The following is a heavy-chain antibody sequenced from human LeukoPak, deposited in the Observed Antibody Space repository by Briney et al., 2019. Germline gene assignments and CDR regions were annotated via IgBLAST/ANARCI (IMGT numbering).Heavy chain of an antibody. CDR1: GFTFSSYE. V-gene: IGHV3-48*03. D-gene: IGHD3-10*01. CDR2: ISSSGSTI. CDR3: ARVAWFGEFEY. Sequence: GGSLRLSCAASGFTFSSYEMNWVRQAPGEGLEWVSYISSSGSTIYYADSVKGRFTISRDNAKNSLYLQMNSLRADDTAVYYCARVAWFGEFEYWGQGTLVTVSS. J-gene: IGHJ4*02.